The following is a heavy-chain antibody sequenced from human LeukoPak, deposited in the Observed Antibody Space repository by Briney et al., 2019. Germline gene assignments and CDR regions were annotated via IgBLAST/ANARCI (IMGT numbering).Heavy chain of an antibody. D-gene: IGHD3-22*01. CDR3: ARSGPITMIVVVITPHDAFDI. Sequence: GASVKVSCKASGYTFTGYYMHWVRQAPGQGLEWMGWINPNSGGTNYAQKFQGRVTMTRDTSISTAYMELSRLRSDDTAVYYCARSGPITMIVVVITPHDAFDIWGQGTMVTVSS. CDR2: INPNSGGT. CDR1: GYTFTGYY. V-gene: IGHV1-2*02. J-gene: IGHJ3*02.